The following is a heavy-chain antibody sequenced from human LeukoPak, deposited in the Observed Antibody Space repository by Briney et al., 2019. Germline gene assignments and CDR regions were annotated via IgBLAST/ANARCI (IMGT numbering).Heavy chain of an antibody. V-gene: IGHV4-39*01. CDR2: IYYSGST. CDR1: GGSFSGSSYY. CDR3: ARLWWELLSGTLIDY. J-gene: IGHJ4*02. D-gene: IGHD1-26*01. Sequence: KPSETLSLTCAVYGGSFSGSSYYWGWIRQPPGKGLEWIGSIYYSGSTYYNPSLKSRVTISVDTSKNQFSLKLSSVTAADTAVYYCARLWWELLSGTLIDYWGQGTLVTVSS.